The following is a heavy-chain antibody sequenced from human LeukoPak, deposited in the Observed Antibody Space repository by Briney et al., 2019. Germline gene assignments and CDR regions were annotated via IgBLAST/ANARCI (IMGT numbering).Heavy chain of an antibody. CDR1: GFTFSSYS. J-gene: IGHJ3*02. D-gene: IGHD4-11*01. CDR2: ISSSSSYI. Sequence: GGSLRLSCAASGFTFSSYSMNWVRQAPGKGLEWVSSISSSSSYIYYADSVKGRFTISRDNAKNSLYLQMNSLRAEDTAVYYCATDRDSTGAFDIWGQGTMVTVSS. CDR3: ATDRDSTGAFDI. V-gene: IGHV3-21*01.